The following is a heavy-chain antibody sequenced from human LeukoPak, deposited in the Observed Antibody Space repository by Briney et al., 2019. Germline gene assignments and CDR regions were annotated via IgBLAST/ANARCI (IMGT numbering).Heavy chain of an antibody. V-gene: IGHV3-21*01. CDR3: ARSVNYDILTGYYEFDY. CDR1: GFTFSSYS. D-gene: IGHD3-9*01. CDR2: ISSGSTYI. Sequence: PGGSLRLSCAASGFTFSSYSMNWVRQAPGKGLEWVSSISSGSTYIYYGDSLKGRFTISRDNAKNSLYLQMNSLRAEDTAVYYCARSVNYDILTGYYEFDYWGQGTLVTVSS. J-gene: IGHJ4*02.